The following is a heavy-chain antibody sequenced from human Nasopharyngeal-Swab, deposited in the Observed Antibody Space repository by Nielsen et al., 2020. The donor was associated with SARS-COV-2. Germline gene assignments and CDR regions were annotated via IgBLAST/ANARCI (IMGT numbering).Heavy chain of an antibody. D-gene: IGHD1-26*01. Sequence: ESLKISCTVPGGSISSYYWSWIRQPAGKGLEWIGRIYTSGSTNYNPSLKSRVTMSVDTSKNQFSLKLSSVTAADTAVYYCAMGLDAFDIWGQGTMVTVSS. CDR3: AMGLDAFDI. J-gene: IGHJ3*02. CDR2: IYTSGST. V-gene: IGHV4-4*07. CDR1: GGSISSYY.